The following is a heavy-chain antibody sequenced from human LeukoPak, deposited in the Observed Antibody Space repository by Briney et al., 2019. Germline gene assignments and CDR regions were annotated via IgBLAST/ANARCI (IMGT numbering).Heavy chain of an antibody. J-gene: IGHJ4*02. CDR1: GGSISSYY. D-gene: IGHD6-19*01. CDR2: IYYSGST. Sequence: SETLSLTCTVSGGSISSYYWSWIRQPPGKGLEWIGYIYYSGSTNYNPSLKSRVTISVDTSKNQFSLKLSSVTAADTAVYYCARGPNSSGLEYWGQGTLVTVSS. CDR3: ARGPNSSGLEY. V-gene: IGHV4-59*01.